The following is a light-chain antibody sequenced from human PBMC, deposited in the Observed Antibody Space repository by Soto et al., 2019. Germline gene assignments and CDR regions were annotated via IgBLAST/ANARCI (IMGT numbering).Light chain of an antibody. Sequence: QSVLTQPASVSGSPVQSITISCTGTSSDVGGYNYVSWYQQHPGNAPKLMIYDVSNRPSGVSNRFSGSKSGNTASLTISGLQAEDEADYYCSSYTSSSTLYVFGTGTKVTVL. CDR2: DVS. CDR3: SSYTSSSTLYV. CDR1: SSDVGGYNY. J-gene: IGLJ1*01. V-gene: IGLV2-14*01.